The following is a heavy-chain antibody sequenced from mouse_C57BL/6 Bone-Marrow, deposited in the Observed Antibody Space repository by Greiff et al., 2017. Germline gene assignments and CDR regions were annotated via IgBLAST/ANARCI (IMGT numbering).Heavy chain of an antibody. CDR3: ARKGWYFDY. V-gene: IGHV1-69*01. J-gene: IGHJ2*01. CDR1: GYTFTSYW. CDR2: IDPSDSYN. D-gene: IGHD3-3*01. Sequence: VQLQQPGAELVMPGASVKLSCKASGYTFTSYWMHWVKQRPGQGLEWIGEIDPSDSYNNYNQKFKGKSTLTVDKSSSTAYMQLSSLTSEDSAVYYCARKGWYFDYWGQGTTLTVSS.